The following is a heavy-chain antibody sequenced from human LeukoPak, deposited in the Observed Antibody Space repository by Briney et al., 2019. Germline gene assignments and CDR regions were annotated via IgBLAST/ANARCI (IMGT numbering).Heavy chain of an antibody. CDR2: ISGSGGST. CDR1: GFTFGNYA. D-gene: IGHD3-16*01. J-gene: IGHJ4*02. V-gene: IGHV3-23*01. CDR3: ARGGNFDY. Sequence: PGGSLRLSCAASGFTFGNYAMSWVRLAPDKGLEWVSGISGSGGSTYYADSVKGRFTISRDNAKNSLYLQMNSLRAEDTAVYYCARGGNFDYWGQGTLVTVSS.